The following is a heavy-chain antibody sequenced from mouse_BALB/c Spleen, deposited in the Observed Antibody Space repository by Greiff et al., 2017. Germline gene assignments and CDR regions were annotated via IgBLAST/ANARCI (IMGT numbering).Heavy chain of an antibody. V-gene: IGHV1S81*02. CDR3: TRSYYRYDRAMDY. Sequence: QVQLKQSGAELVKPGASVKLSCKASGYTFTSYYMYWVKQRPGQGLEWIGEINPSNGGTNFNEKFKSKATLTVDKSSSTAYMQLSSLTSEDSAVYYCTRSYYRYDRAMDYWGQGTSVTVSS. CDR2: INPSNGGT. CDR1: GYTFTSYY. J-gene: IGHJ4*01. D-gene: IGHD2-14*01.